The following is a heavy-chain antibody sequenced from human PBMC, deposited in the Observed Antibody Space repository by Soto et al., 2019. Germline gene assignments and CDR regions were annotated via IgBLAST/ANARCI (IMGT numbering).Heavy chain of an antibody. V-gene: IGHV3-7*03. CDR2: IKQDGTEK. Sequence: GGSLRLSCAASGFTFSSYWMSWVRQAPGKGLEWVANIKQDGTEKYYVDSVKGRFTISRDNAKKPLYLKMNSLRAEDTAVYYCERAVVTPSGDAFDIWAQGTMVTVSS. J-gene: IGHJ3*02. D-gene: IGHD2-21*02. CDR1: GFTFSSYW. CDR3: ERAVVTPSGDAFDI.